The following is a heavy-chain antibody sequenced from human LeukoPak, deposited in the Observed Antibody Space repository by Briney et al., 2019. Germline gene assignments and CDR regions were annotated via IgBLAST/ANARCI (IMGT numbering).Heavy chain of an antibody. CDR1: GGSFSGYY. CDR3: ARVGVMVQESFDY. V-gene: IGHV4-34*01. D-gene: IGHD3-10*01. Sequence: SETLSLTCAVYGGSFSGYYWSWIRQPPGKWLEWIGEINHSGSTNCNPSLKSRVTISVDTSKNQFSLKLRSVTAADTAVYYCARVGVMVQESFDYWGQGTLVTVSS. CDR2: INHSGST. J-gene: IGHJ4*02.